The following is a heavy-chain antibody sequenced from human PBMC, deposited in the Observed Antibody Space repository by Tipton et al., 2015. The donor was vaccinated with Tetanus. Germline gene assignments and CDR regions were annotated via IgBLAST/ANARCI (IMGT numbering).Heavy chain of an antibody. CDR3: ATVGLVTASVKY. J-gene: IGHJ4*01. CDR1: GALITTGGYS. Sequence: GLVKPSQTLSLTCNVSGALITTGGYSWGWIRQPPGQGLEWLGYVSYSGRTNSNYSLKSRITISQDTSKNQFSLRLTSVTAADTAVYYCATVGLVTASVKYWGQGTLVTVSS. D-gene: IGHD2-21*02. CDR2: VSYSGRT. V-gene: IGHV4-61*08.